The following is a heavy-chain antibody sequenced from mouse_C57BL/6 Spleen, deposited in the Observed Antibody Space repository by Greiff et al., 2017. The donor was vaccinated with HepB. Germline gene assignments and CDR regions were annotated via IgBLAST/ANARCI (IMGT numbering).Heavy chain of an antibody. CDR2: IWSGGST. V-gene: IGHV2-2*01. CDR1: GFSLTSYG. D-gene: IGHD2-1*01. Sequence: QVQLKESGPGLVQPSQSLSITCTVSGFSLTSYGVHWVRQSPGKGLEWLGVIWSGGSTDYNAAFISRLSISKDNSKSQVFFKMNSLQADDTAIYYCARNIYSTLYYAMDYWGQGTSVTVSS. CDR3: ARNIYSTLYYAMDY. J-gene: IGHJ4*01.